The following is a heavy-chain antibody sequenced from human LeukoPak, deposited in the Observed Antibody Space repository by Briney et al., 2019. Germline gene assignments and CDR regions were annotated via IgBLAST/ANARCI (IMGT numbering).Heavy chain of an antibody. CDR1: GGTFSSYA. CDR3: ASNPPNTGDFYY. Sequence: ASVKVSCKASGGTFSSYAISWVRQAPGQGLEWMGGIIPIFGTANYAQKFQGRVSMTRDIFKSTAYMELSSLRSEDTAIYYCASNPPNTGDFYYWGLGTLVTVSS. CDR2: IIPIFGTA. D-gene: IGHD1-1*01. V-gene: IGHV1-69*05. J-gene: IGHJ4*02.